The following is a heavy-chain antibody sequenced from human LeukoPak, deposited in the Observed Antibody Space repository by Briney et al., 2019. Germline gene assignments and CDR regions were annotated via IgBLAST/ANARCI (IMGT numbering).Heavy chain of an antibody. CDR1: GGSISSGGYY. J-gene: IGHJ4*02. V-gene: IGHV4-31*03. CDR2: IYHSGST. Sequence: SETLSLTCTVSGGSISSGGYYWSWIRQHPGKGLEWIGYIYHSGSTYYNPSLKSRVTISVDTSKNQFSLKLSSVTAADTAVYYCAATEVRAPHPYYDRSGYGVVSDYWGQGTLVTVSS. CDR3: AATEVRAPHPYYDRSGYGVVSDY. D-gene: IGHD3-22*01.